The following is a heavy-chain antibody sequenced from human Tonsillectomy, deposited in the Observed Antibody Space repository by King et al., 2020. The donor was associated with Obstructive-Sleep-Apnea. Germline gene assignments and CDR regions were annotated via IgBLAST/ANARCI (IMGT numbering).Heavy chain of an antibody. D-gene: IGHD6-6*01. CDR3: ATQGSIAAPVGY. Sequence: LQLQESGPGLVKPSETLSLTCTVSGGSISSSSYYWGWIRQPPGKGLEWIGSIYYSGSTYYNPSLKSRVTISVDTFKNQFSLKLSSVTAADTAVYYCATQGSIAAPVGYWGQGTLVTVSS. CDR2: IYYSGST. CDR1: GGSISSSSYY. V-gene: IGHV4-39*07. J-gene: IGHJ4*02.